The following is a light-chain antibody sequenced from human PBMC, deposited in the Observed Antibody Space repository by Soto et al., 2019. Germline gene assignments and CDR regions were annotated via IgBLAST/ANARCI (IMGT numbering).Light chain of an antibody. CDR2: GAS. J-gene: IGKJ2*01. CDR3: QQYGGSPRYT. Sequence: EIVLTQSPGTLSLSPGERATLSCRASQSVSSTYLAWYQQKPGQAPRLLIYGASSRATGIPDRFSGSGSGTDFTLTISNLGPEDFAVYYCQQYGGSPRYTFGQGTKLEIK. CDR1: QSVSSTY. V-gene: IGKV3-20*01.